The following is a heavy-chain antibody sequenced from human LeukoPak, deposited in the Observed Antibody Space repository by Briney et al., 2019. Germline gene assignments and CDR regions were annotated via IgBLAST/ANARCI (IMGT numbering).Heavy chain of an antibody. J-gene: IGHJ5*02. CDR3: AKGWNWFDP. V-gene: IGHV3-30*18. CDR1: GFTFSSYW. Sequence: PGGSLRLSCAASGFTFSSYWMSWVRQAPGKGLEWVAIISYDGSNKYYADSVKGRFTISRDNSKNTLYLQMNSLRAEDTAVYYCAKGWNWFDPWGQGTLVTVSS. CDR2: ISYDGSNK.